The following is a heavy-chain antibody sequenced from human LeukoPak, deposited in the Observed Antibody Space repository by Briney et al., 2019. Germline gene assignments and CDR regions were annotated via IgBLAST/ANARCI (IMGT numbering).Heavy chain of an antibody. D-gene: IGHD4-11*01. CDR1: GGSVSSGSYY. CDR3: ACAAAPFDYSLDY. CDR2: IYYSGST. J-gene: IGHJ4*02. Sequence: SETLSLTCTVSGGSVSSGSYYWSWIRQPPGRGLEWIGYIYYSGSTYYNPSLKSRVTISVDTSKNQFSLKLSSVTAADTAVYYCACAAAPFDYSLDYWGQGTLVTVSS. V-gene: IGHV4-61*01.